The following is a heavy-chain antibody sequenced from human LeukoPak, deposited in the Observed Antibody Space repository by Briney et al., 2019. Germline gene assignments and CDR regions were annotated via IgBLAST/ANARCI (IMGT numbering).Heavy chain of an antibody. CDR2: MNPNSGNT. D-gene: IGHD6-13*01. CDR1: GYTFTSYD. Sequence: ASVKVSCKASGYTFTSYDINWVRQATGQGLEWMGWMNPNSGNTGYAQKFQGRVTITRNTSISTAYMELSSLRSEDTAVYYCAADGYSSSWSPRYDYWGQGTLVTVSS. V-gene: IGHV1-8*03. CDR3: AADGYSSSWSPRYDY. J-gene: IGHJ4*02.